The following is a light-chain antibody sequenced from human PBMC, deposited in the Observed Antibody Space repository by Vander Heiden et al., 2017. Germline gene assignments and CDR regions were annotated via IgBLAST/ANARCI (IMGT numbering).Light chain of an antibody. Sequence: EIVMTQSPATLSVSPGERATLSCRASQSVSSNLAWYQQKPGQPPSLLIYCASTRATGIPARFSGSGSGTEFTLTISSLQSEDYAVYYCQQYNNWPPYTFGQGTKLEIK. CDR3: QQYNNWPPYT. CDR1: QSVSSN. CDR2: CAS. V-gene: IGKV3-15*01. J-gene: IGKJ2*01.